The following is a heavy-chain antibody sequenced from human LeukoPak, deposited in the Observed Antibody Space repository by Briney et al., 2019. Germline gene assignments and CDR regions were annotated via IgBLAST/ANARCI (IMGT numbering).Heavy chain of an antibody. J-gene: IGHJ3*02. V-gene: IGHV4-61*01. CDR2: IYYSGST. D-gene: IGHD1-20*01. CDR3: ARGVTGTTIGSFDI. CDR1: GGSVSSGSYY. Sequence: PSETLSLTCTVSGGSVSSGSYYWSWIRQPPGKGLEWIGYIYYSGSTNYNPSLKSRVTISVDTSKNQFSLKLSSVTAADTALYYCARGVTGTTIGSFDIWGQGTMATVSS.